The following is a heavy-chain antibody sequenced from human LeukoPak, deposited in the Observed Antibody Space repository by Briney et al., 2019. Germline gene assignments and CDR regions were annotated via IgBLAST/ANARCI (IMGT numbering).Heavy chain of an antibody. J-gene: IGHJ4*02. Sequence: GGSLRLSCAASGFTFSSYWMHWVRQAPGKGLVWVSRINSDGSSTTYADSVKGRFTISRDNAKNTLYLQMNSLRAEDTAVYYCARPLYGGNPRFDYWGQGTLVTLSS. CDR3: ARPLYGGNPRFDY. CDR1: GFTFSSYW. D-gene: IGHD4-23*01. V-gene: IGHV3-74*01. CDR2: INSDGSST.